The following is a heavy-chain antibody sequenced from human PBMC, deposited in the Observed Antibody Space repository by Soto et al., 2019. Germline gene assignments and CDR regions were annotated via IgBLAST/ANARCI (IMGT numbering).Heavy chain of an antibody. J-gene: IGHJ6*02. CDR2: INHSGST. V-gene: IGHV4-34*01. CDR3: ATVGVLTFPLSAQGSYYVMYV. CDR1: RVSSRGLY. Sequence: SVTRPDTWAGNRVSSRGLYWIWFREPPKKGLEWIGEINHSGSTNYNPSLKSRVTISVDTSKNQFSLKLSSVTAADTAVYYCATVGVLTFPLSAQGSYYVMYVRGQATT. D-gene: IGHD3-10*01.